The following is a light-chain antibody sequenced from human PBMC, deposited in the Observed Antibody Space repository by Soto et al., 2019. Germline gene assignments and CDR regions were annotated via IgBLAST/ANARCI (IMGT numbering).Light chain of an antibody. CDR3: QQYHRFPYT. V-gene: IGKV1-5*03. CDR1: QSIGGW. CDR2: KAS. Sequence: DIQMTQSPSTLSASVGDRVTITCRASQSIGGWLAWYQQKPGKAPKLLIYKASSLESGVPSKFSGSGSETEFTLTISSLQPDDLATYYCQQYHRFPYTFGQGTKLEIK. J-gene: IGKJ2*01.